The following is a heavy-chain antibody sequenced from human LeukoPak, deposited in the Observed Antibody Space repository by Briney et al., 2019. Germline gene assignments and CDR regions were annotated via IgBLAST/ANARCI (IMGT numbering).Heavy chain of an antibody. CDR3: ARHLGGGTFWFDY. Sequence: SETLSLTCTVSGGSISSYYWSWIRQPPGKGLEWIGYIYNSVSTNYNPSLKSRVTISVDTSKNQFSLKLRSVTAADTAMYYCARHLGGGTFWFDYWGQGTLVTVSS. J-gene: IGHJ4*02. V-gene: IGHV4-59*08. CDR2: IYNSVST. D-gene: IGHD2-15*01. CDR1: GGSISSYY.